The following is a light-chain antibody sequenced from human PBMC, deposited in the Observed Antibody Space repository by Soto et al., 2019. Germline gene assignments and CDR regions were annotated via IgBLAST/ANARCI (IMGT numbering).Light chain of an antibody. J-gene: IGKJ1*01. CDR2: AAS. CDR1: QSVGSD. Sequence: EKVMTQSPATLSVSPGERATLSCRASQSVGSDLAWYQQKPGQPPRLLIYAASTRATGIPARFSGSGSGTEFTLTISSLQSEDFAVYYWQQYNNWPPTWTFGQGAKVEIK. CDR3: QQYNNWPPTWT. V-gene: IGKV3-15*01.